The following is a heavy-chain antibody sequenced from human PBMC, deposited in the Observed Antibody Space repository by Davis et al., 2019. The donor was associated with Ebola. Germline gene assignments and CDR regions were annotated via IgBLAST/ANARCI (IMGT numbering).Heavy chain of an antibody. V-gene: IGHV4-4*07. CDR2: IYTSGST. CDR1: GGSISSYY. Sequence: SETLSLTCTVSGGSISSYYWSWIRQPAGKGLEWIGRIYTSGSTNYNPSLKSRVTISVDKSKNQFSLKLSSVTAADTAVYYCARDISAITMVRGVIITLYYYYYMDVWGKGTTVTVSS. CDR3: ARDISAITMVRGVIITLYYYYYMDV. D-gene: IGHD3-10*01. J-gene: IGHJ6*03.